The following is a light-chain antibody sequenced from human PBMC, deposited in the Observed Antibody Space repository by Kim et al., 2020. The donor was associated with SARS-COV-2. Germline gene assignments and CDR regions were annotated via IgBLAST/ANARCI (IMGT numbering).Light chain of an antibody. J-gene: IGLJ1*01. CDR2: GNS. Sequence: RVTRTGPGGSPNCGAGYDSPCYQDLPGTAPTPLISGNSTRPSGVPDRFSGSKSGTSASLAITGLQAADEADYYCQSYDSRLSGYVFGTGTKVTVL. CDR1: SPNCGAGYD. CDR3: QSYDSRLSGYV. V-gene: IGLV1-40*01.